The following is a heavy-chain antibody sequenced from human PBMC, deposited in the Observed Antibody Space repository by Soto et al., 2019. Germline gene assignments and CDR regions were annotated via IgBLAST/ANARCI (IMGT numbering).Heavy chain of an antibody. Sequence: QVQLVQSGAEVKKPGSSVKVSCKASGGTFSSYAISWVRQAPGQGLEWMGGIIPIFGTANYAQKFQGRVTITADESTSTAYMELSSLRSEGTAVYYCARSYSSSQEVYYYYGMDVWGQGTTLTVSS. CDR1: GGTFSSYA. J-gene: IGHJ6*02. CDR2: IIPIFGTA. D-gene: IGHD6-6*01. CDR3: ARSYSSSQEVYYYYGMDV. V-gene: IGHV1-69*01.